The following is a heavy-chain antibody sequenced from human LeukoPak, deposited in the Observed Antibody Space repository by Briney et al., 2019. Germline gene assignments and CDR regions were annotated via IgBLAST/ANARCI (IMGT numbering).Heavy chain of an antibody. V-gene: IGHV4-39*07. CDR2: IYYSGST. D-gene: IGHD3-10*01. CDR3: ARDGGAWFGVNFHRVGAFDI. Sequence: PSETLSLTCTVSGGSISSSSYYWGWIRQPPGTGLEWIGSIYYSGSTYYNPSLKSRVTISVDTSKNQFSLKLSSVTAADTAVYYCARDGGAWFGVNFHRVGAFDIWGQGTMVTVSS. J-gene: IGHJ3*02. CDR1: GGSISSSSYY.